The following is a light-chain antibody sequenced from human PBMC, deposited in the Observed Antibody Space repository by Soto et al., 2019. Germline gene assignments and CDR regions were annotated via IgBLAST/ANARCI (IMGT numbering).Light chain of an antibody. CDR3: CSYAGSFPYV. CDR2: DVN. Sequence: QSVLTQPPSASGSPGQSVTFSCTGTSSDIGDYNYVSWYQQHPGKAPKLMIYDVNKRPSGVPDRFSGSKSGNTASLTISGLQAEDEADYFCCSYAGSFPYVFGTGTKVTVL. V-gene: IGLV2-11*01. CDR1: SSDIGDYNY. J-gene: IGLJ1*01.